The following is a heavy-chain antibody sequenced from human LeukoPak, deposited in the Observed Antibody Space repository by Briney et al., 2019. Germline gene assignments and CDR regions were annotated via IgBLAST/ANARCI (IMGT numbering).Heavy chain of an antibody. CDR2: INHSGST. Sequence: SETLSLTCAVYGGSFSGYYWSWIRQPPGKGLEWIGEINHSGSTNYNPSLKSRVTISVDTSKNQFSPKLSSVTAADTAVCYCARAEIAAAIDYWGQGTLVTVSS. CDR1: GGSFSGYY. J-gene: IGHJ4*02. V-gene: IGHV4-34*01. CDR3: ARAEIAAAIDY. D-gene: IGHD6-13*01.